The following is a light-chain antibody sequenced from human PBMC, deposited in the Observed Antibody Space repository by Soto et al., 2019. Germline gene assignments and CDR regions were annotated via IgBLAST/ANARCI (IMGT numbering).Light chain of an antibody. CDR1: QSVSSN. Sequence: EIVMTQSPATLSVSPGERASLSCRASQSVSSNLAWYQQKPGQTPRLLIYGASTRATGIPARFSGSGSGTEFTLTISRLEPEDFAVYWCQQYDSSPRTFGQGTKVDIK. J-gene: IGKJ1*01. CDR3: QQYDSSPRT. V-gene: IGKV3-15*01. CDR2: GAS.